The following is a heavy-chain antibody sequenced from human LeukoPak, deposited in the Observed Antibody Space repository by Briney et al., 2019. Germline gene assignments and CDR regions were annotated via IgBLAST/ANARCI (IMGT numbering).Heavy chain of an antibody. Sequence: GGSLRLSCRGSGFIYGNYWMTWVRQAPGKGLEWVANVKQDGRERHYVDSVEGRFTISRDNTQNSVYLQMNDVRVEDTALYYCARGPHPYTSRYFDKPSDHWGQGTLVIVSS. CDR3: ARGPHPYTSRYFDKPSDH. D-gene: IGHD3-9*01. V-gene: IGHV3-7*04. CDR2: VKQDGRER. J-gene: IGHJ4*02. CDR1: GFIYGNYW.